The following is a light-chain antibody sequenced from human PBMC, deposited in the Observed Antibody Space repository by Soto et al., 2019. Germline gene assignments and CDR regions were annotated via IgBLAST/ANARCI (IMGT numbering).Light chain of an antibody. J-gene: IGKJ4*01. CDR1: QGSSNS. Sequence: DIQMTQSPSSLSASVGDRVTITCRASQGSSNSLVWYQQKSGKIPKLLIYAASSLQSGVPSRFSGSGSGTDFTLTISSLQPEDVATYYCQKYNNIPFTFGGGTKVEIK. CDR3: QKYNNIPFT. CDR2: AAS. V-gene: IGKV1-27*01.